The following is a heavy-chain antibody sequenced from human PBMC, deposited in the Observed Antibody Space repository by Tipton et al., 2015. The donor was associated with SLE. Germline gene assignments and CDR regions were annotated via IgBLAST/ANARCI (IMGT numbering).Heavy chain of an antibody. Sequence: QSGPEVKKPGASVKVSCKASGFTFSNYDVNWVRQGTGQGLEWVGWMNPNTGDAGNAQKFQGRVTITRDTSKSTVYMELSSLTSEDTAVYYCARGSDTDYWGQGTLVTVSS. D-gene: IGHD2-21*01. CDR3: ARGSDTDY. J-gene: IGHJ4*02. CDR1: GFTFSNYD. V-gene: IGHV1-8*03. CDR2: MNPNTGDA.